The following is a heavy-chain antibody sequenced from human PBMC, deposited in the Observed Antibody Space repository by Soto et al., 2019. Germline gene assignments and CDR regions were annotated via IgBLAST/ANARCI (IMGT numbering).Heavy chain of an antibody. J-gene: IGHJ4*02. CDR3: ARRNTWGRDFDY. CDR2: VQPGDSDT. Sequence: GESLKISCKVSGYTFTNYWIGWVRQVPGKGLEWMTLVQPGDSDTRYSPSFQGLVTVSADKSISTAYLQWSSLKASDTAIYYCARRNTWGRDFDYWGQRTLVTVAS. CDR1: GYTFTNYW. D-gene: IGHD7-27*01. V-gene: IGHV5-51*01.